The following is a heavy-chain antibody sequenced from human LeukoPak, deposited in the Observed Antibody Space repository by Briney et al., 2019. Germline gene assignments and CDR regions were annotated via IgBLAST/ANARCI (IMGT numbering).Heavy chain of an antibody. D-gene: IGHD4-17*01. V-gene: IGHV1-18*01. CDR1: GYTFTSYG. J-gene: IGHJ6*02. CDR3: ARSDYGDYVLPNGMDV. Sequence: ASVKLSCSASGYTFTSYGISWVRQAPGQGLEGMGWMSAYNGNTNYAQKLQGRVTMTTDTSTSTAYMELKSLRCDDTAVYYCARSDYGDYVLPNGMDVWGQGTTVTVSS. CDR2: MSAYNGNT.